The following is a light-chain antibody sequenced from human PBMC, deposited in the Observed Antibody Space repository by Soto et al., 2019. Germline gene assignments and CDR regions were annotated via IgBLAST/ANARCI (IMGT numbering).Light chain of an antibody. V-gene: IGLV2-18*02. CDR3: TSYTSSNTFV. J-gene: IGLJ1*01. Sequence: QSVLTQPPSVSGSPGQSVTISCTGTSSDVGSYDRVSWYQQPPGTAPKLMTYEVNNRPSGVPDRFSGSKSGNTASLTISGLQAEDEADYYCTSYTSSNTFVFGTGTKLTVL. CDR2: EVN. CDR1: SSDVGSYDR.